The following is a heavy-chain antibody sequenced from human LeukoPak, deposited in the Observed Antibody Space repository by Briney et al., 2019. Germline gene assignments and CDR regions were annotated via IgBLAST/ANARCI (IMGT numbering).Heavy chain of an antibody. CDR3: ARHDPVGYYQHGMDV. CDR2: IYYTGAT. V-gene: IGHV4-59*08. J-gene: IGHJ6*02. Sequence: SETLSLTCTVSGGSISGYFWSCIRQPPGQGLGIIGYIYYTGATLYNPSLKSRVTMSVDTSKNQFSLKLSSVTAADTAVYYCARHDPVGYYQHGMDVWGQGTTVTVSS. D-gene: IGHD2-15*01. CDR1: GGSISGYF.